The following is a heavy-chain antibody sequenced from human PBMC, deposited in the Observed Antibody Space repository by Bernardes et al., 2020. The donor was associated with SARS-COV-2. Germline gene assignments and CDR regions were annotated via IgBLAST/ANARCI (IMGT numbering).Heavy chain of an antibody. CDR2: IYTSGNT. CDR3: ARVGTTLFPLDY. V-gene: IGHV4-61*09. CDR1: GASITSGDYY. J-gene: IGHJ4*02. Sequence: SETLSLTCTVSGASITSGDYYWGWVRQPAGKGLDWIGHIYTSGNTIYNPSLKSRVTISLDPSKNQSSLRLTSVTAADTAVYYCARVGTTLFPLDYWGRGTLVTVSS. D-gene: IGHD1-7*01.